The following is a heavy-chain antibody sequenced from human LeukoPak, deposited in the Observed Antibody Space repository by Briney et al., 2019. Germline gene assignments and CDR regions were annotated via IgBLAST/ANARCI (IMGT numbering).Heavy chain of an antibody. CDR3: ARPKDGSGSYYPLGY. V-gene: IGHV1-18*01. CDR2: ISAYNGNT. D-gene: IGHD3-10*01. CDR1: DYTFTTYD. J-gene: IGHJ4*02. Sequence: GASVKVSCKASDYTFTTYDISWVRQAPGQGLEWMGWISAYNGNTNYAQKLQGRVTMTTDTSTSTAYMELRSLRSDDTAVYYCARPKDGSGSYYPLGYWGQGTLVTVSS.